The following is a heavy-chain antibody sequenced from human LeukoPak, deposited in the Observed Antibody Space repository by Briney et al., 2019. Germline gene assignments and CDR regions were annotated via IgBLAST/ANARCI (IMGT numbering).Heavy chain of an antibody. J-gene: IGHJ4*02. CDR1: GYTFTGYY. CDR2: INPNSGGT. Sequence: ASVKVSCKASGYTFTGYYIHWVRQTPGQGLEWMGWINPNSGGTNYAQNFQGRVTMTRDTSISTAYMELSRLRSDDTAVYYCARGYSGYGYFDYWAQGTLVTVSS. V-gene: IGHV1-2*02. CDR3: ARGYSGYGYFDY. D-gene: IGHD5-12*01.